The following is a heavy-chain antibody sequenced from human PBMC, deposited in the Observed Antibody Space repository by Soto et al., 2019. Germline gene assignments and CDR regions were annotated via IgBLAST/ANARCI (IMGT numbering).Heavy chain of an antibody. D-gene: IGHD2-8*02. Sequence: SETLSLTCTVSGGSISSSSYYWGWIRQPPGKGLEWIGSIYYSGSTYYNPSLKSRVTISVDTSKNQFSLKLSSVTAADTAVYYCARSGDYYGMDVWGQGTTVTVSS. V-gene: IGHV4-39*01. J-gene: IGHJ6*02. CDR3: ARSGDYYGMDV. CDR2: IYYSGST. CDR1: GGSISSSSYY.